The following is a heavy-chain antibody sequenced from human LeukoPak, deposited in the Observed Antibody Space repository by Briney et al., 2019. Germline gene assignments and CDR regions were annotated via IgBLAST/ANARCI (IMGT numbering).Heavy chain of an antibody. Sequence: WETLSLTCAVSGGSISGYYWSWIRQPPGKGLEWIGYIYYSGTTKYNPSLKSRVTISVDTSKNQLSLKLTSVTAADSAVYYCARQGNRAIATRHGLDVWGQGTTVTVSS. V-gene: IGHV4-59*08. CDR1: GGSISGYY. CDR2: IYYSGTT. CDR3: ARQGNRAIATRHGLDV. J-gene: IGHJ6*02. D-gene: IGHD6-6*01.